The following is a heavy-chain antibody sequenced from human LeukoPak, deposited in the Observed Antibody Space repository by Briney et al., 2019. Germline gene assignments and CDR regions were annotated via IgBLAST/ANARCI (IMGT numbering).Heavy chain of an antibody. CDR2: ISYDGSNK. J-gene: IGHJ4*02. CDR3: AKDLGEQQLPIPDY. D-gene: IGHD6-13*01. V-gene: IGHV3-30*18. Sequence: PGRSLRLSCAASGFTFSSYGMHWVRQAPGKGLEWVAVISYDGSNKYYADSVKGRFTISRDNSKNTLYLQMNSLRAEDTAVYYRAKDLGEQQLPIPDYWGQGTLVTVSS. CDR1: GFTFSSYG.